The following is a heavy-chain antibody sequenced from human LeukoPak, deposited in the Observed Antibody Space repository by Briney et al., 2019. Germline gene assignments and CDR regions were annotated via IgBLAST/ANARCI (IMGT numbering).Heavy chain of an antibody. CDR1: GFTFSSYG. Sequence: GGSPRLSCAASGFTFSSYGMHWVRQAPGKGLEWVAVISYDGSNKYYADSVKGRFTISRDNSKNTLYLQMNSLRAEDTAVYYCAKAQREGFDYWGQGTLVTVSS. CDR2: ISYDGSNK. D-gene: IGHD1-26*01. CDR3: AKAQREGFDY. J-gene: IGHJ4*02. V-gene: IGHV3-30*18.